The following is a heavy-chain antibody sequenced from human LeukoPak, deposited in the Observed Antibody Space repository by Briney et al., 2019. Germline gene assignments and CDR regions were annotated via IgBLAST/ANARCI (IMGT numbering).Heavy chain of an antibody. Sequence: GGSLRLSCAASGFTFSSHWMHWVRQAPGKGLVWVSRINSDGSSISYADSVKGRFTISRDNSKNTLYLQMNSLRAEDTAVYYCAKSRGRITIFGVVIISGYFDYWGQGTLVTVSS. CDR2: INSDGSSI. V-gene: IGHV3-74*01. J-gene: IGHJ4*02. CDR3: AKSRGRITIFGVVIISGYFDY. D-gene: IGHD3-3*01. CDR1: GFTFSSHW.